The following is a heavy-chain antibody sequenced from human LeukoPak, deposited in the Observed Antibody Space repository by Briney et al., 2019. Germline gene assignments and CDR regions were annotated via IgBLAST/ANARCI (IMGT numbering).Heavy chain of an antibody. CDR1: GVSITNNNW. V-gene: IGHV4-4*02. D-gene: IGHD3-3*01. Sequence: SETLSLTCAVSGVSITNNNWWTWVRQPPGQGPEWVGEIHPSGSTNYNPSLKNRISMSIDTSKRQFSLKLTSLTGADTAVYYCARGSWRGKTYDYWGQGTLVIVPS. CDR3: ARGSWRGKTYDY. CDR2: IHPSGST. J-gene: IGHJ4*02.